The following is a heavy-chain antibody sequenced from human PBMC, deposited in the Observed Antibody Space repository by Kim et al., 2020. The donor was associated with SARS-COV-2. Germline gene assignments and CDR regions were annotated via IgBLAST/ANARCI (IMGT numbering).Heavy chain of an antibody. J-gene: IGHJ4*02. D-gene: IGHD1-26*01. Sequence: NPPHKSRVTMSVDTSKTQFSRKLSSVTAADTAVYYCARGRSGSYYDSDYWGQGTLVTVSS. V-gene: IGHV4-4*07. CDR3: ARGRSGSYYDSDY.